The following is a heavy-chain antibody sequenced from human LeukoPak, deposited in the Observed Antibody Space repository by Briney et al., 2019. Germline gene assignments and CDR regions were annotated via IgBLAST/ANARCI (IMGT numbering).Heavy chain of an antibody. CDR1: GGSFSGYY. V-gene: IGHV4-34*01. D-gene: IGHD3-10*01. CDR2: INHSGST. CDR3: ARDQYYYGSGSYYISWFDP. Sequence: SETLSLTCAVYGGSFSGYYWSWIRQPPGKGLEWIGEINHSGSTNYNPSLKSRVTISVDTSKNQFSMKLSSVTAADTAVYYCARDQYYYGSGSYYISWFDPWGQGTLVTVSS. J-gene: IGHJ5*02.